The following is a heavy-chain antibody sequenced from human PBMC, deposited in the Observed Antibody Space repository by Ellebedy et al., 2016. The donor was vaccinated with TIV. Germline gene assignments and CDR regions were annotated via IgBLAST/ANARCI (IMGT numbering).Heavy chain of an antibody. J-gene: IGHJ4*02. V-gene: IGHV3-48*01. CDR3: VKDLSRYFDY. CDR2: ISSSSSTI. CDR1: GFTFSSYS. Sequence: GESLKISCAASGFTFSSYSMNWVRQAPGKGLEWVSYISSSSSTIYYADSVKGRFTISRDNAKNSLYLQMNSLRAEDTAVYYCVKDLSRYFDYWGQGTLVTVSS.